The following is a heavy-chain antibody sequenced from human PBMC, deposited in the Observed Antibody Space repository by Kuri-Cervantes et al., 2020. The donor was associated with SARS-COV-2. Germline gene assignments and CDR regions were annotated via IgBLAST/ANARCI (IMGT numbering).Heavy chain of an antibody. CDR1: GGSISSSSYY. J-gene: IGHJ3*02. CDR3: ASGAARQGDAFDI. V-gene: IGHV4-39*07. Sequence: SETLSLTCTVSGGSISSSSYYWGWIRQPPGKGLEWIGSIYHSGSTYYNPSLKSRVTISVDRSKNQFSLKLSSVTAADTAVYYCASGAARQGDAFDIWGQGTMVTVSS. CDR2: IYHSGST. D-gene: IGHD6-6*01.